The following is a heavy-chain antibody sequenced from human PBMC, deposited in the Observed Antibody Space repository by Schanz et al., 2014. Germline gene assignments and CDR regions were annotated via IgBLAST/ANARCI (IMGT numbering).Heavy chain of an antibody. CDR1: GFTFSIYA. Sequence: EVQLLESGGGLVQPGGSLRLSCAASGFTFSIYAMHWVRQAPGKGLEWVSVIGVDGTTTYYADSVKGRFTISRDNSKNTVYIQMNSLRAEDTAVYYCARGGPAYYFDDWGQGTLVTVSS. J-gene: IGHJ4*02. CDR2: IGVDGTTT. CDR3: ARGGPAYYFDD. V-gene: IGHV3-23*01.